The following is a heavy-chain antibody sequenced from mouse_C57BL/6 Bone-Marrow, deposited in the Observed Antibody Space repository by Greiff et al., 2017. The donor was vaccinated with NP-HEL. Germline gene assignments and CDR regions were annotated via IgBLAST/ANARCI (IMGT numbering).Heavy chain of an antibody. J-gene: IGHJ3*01. CDR2: FPPVHGAT. CDR1: GFTIPPAY. D-gene: IGHD2-4*01. Sequence: VQLQQSGAELVRPGASVKLSCTASGFTIPPAYMHWVKPRPQPGLACIGCFPPVHGATEYASKFQGKATITADTSSNTAYLQLSSLTSEDTAVYSCTPYDYLAWFAYWGQGTLVTVSA. V-gene: IGHV14-4*01. CDR3: TPYDYLAWFAY.